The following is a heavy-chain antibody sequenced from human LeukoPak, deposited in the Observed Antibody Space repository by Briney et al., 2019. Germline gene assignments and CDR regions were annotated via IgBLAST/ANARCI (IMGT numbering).Heavy chain of an antibody. CDR2: ISDSGRTT. CDR1: GLTFSNFK. J-gene: IGHJ4*02. Sequence: GGSLKLSCAVSGLTFSNFKMNWVRQAPGKGLEWVSYISDSGRTTFYADSVKGRFTISRDNAKNSLYLQMSSLRVEDTAVYYCASWAGNTQSDSWSGPFDYWGQGTLVTVSS. V-gene: IGHV3-48*03. CDR3: ASWAGNTQSDSWSGPFDY. D-gene: IGHD3-3*01.